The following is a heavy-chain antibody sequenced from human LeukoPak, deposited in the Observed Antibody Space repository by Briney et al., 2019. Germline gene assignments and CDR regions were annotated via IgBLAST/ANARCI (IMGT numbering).Heavy chain of an antibody. J-gene: IGHJ4*02. V-gene: IGHV3-21*04. CDR3: ARVNEAVAGTDY. CDR1: GFTFSTYS. CDR2: LSPGSSYI. D-gene: IGHD6-19*01. Sequence: KPGGSLRLSCAASGFTFSTYSMNWVRQAPGKGLEWVSPLSPGSSYIYYADSVKGRFSISRDNAKNSLYLEMNSLRAEDTAVYYCARVNEAVAGTDYWGQGTLVTVSS.